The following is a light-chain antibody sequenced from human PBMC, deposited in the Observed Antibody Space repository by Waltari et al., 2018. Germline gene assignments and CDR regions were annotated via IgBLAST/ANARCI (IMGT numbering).Light chain of an antibody. CDR3: SSYAGSIYV. J-gene: IGLJ1*01. V-gene: IGLV2-8*01. Sequence: QSALTQPPSASGSPGQSVTIPCTGTSSDVGGYNYFSWYQQHPGKAPKLMIYEVSKRPSGVPDRFSGSKSGNTASLTVSGLQAEDEADYYCSSYAGSIYVFGTGTKVTVL. CDR1: SSDVGGYNY. CDR2: EVS.